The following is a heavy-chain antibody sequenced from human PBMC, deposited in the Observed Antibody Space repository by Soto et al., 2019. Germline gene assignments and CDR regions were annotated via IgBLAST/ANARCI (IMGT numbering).Heavy chain of an antibody. Sequence: GGSLRLSCAASGFTFSSYWMHWVRQAPGKGLVWVSRINSDGSSTSYADSVKGRFTISRDNAKNTLYLQMNSLRAEDTAVYYCARDELGTYYDFWSGYYTFIDYWGQGTLVTVSS. CDR1: GFTFSSYW. CDR3: ARDELGTYYDFWSGYYTFIDY. D-gene: IGHD3-3*01. J-gene: IGHJ4*02. V-gene: IGHV3-74*01. CDR2: INSDGSST.